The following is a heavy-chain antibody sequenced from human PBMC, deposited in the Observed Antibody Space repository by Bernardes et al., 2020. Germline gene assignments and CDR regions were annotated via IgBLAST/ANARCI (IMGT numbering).Heavy chain of an antibody. V-gene: IGHV4-34*01. CDR3: ARDSDGIVDS. D-gene: IGHD1-26*01. J-gene: IGHJ4*02. Sequence: SETLSLTCTVYGGSFSGYHWSWIRQTPGKGLEWIGEISHSGNTNYNPSLKSRVTISVDTSKNQFSLRLSSVTAAETAVYFCARDSDGIVDSWGQGTLVSVSS. CDR2: ISHSGNT. CDR1: GGSFSGYH.